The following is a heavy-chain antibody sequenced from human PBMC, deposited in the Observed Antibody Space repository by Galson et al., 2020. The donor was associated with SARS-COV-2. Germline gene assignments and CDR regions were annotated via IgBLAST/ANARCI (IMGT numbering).Heavy chain of an antibody. CDR2: IWYDGSNK. D-gene: IGHD6-13*01. Sequence: GGSLSLSCAASGFTFSSYGMHWVRQAPGKGLEWVAVIWYDGSNKYYADSVKGRFTISRDNSKNTLYLQMKSLRAEDTAVYYCARALSDSSSWYGWYFDLWGRGTLVTVSS. CDR3: ARALSDSSSWYGWYFDL. V-gene: IGHV3-33*01. CDR1: GFTFSSYG. J-gene: IGHJ2*01.